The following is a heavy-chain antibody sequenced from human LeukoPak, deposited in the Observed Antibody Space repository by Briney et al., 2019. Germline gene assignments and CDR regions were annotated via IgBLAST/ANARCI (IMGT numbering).Heavy chain of an antibody. Sequence: ASVKVSCKTSGYTFTIYGISWVRQAPGQGLEWMGLISAYGNTNYAQNLQGRVTLTTDTSTNTAYMELRGLRSDDTAIYYCARDGVYGANNLDFWGQGTLVTVSS. CDR2: ISAYGNT. CDR1: GYTFTIYG. V-gene: IGHV1-18*01. CDR3: ARDGVYGANNLDF. J-gene: IGHJ4*02. D-gene: IGHD4-23*01.